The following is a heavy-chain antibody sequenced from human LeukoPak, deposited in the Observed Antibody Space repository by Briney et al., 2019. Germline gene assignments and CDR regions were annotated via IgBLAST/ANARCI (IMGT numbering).Heavy chain of an antibody. V-gene: IGHV4-59*08. CDR1: GGSISSYY. D-gene: IGHD5-24*01. J-gene: IGHJ4*02. CDR3: ARSRDGYNSRDFDY. CDR2: IYYSGST. Sequence: SETLSLTCTVSGGSISSYYWSWIRQPPGKGLEWIGYIYYSGSTNYNPSLKSRVTISVDTSKNQFSLKLSSVTAADTAVYYCARSRDGYNSRDFDYWGQGTLVTVSS.